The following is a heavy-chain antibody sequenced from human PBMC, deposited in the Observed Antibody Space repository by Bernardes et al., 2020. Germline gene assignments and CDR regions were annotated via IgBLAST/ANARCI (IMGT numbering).Heavy chain of an antibody. J-gene: IGHJ6*03. Sequence: GSLRLSCAASGFTFSSYGMHWVRQAPGKGLEWVAVIWYDGSNKYYADSVKGRFTISRDNSKNTLYLQMNSLRAEDTAVYYCARRSNPYYYYYMDVWGKGTTVTVSS. CDR3: ARRSNPYYYYYMDV. V-gene: IGHV3-33*01. CDR1: GFTFSSYG. CDR2: IWYDGSNK.